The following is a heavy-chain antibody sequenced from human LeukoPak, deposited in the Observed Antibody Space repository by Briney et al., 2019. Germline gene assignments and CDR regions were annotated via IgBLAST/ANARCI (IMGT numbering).Heavy chain of an antibody. CDR2: IIPIFGTA. D-gene: IGHD2-21*01. CDR3: ARELSVMVFGY. J-gene: IGHJ4*02. CDR1: GYTFTSYG. V-gene: IGHV1-69*05. Sequence: GASVKVSCKASGYTFTSYGISWVRQAPGQGLEWMGGIIPIFGTANYAQKFQGRVTITTDESTSTAYMELSSLRSEDTAVYYCARELSVMVFGYWGQGTLVTVSS.